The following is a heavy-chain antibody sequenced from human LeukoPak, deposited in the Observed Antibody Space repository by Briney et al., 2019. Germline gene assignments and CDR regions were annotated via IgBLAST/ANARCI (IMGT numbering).Heavy chain of an antibody. CDR1: GFTFSSYW. J-gene: IGHJ6*03. Sequence: GGSLRLSCAASGFTFSSYWMSWVRQAPGKGLGWVANIKQDGSEKYYVDSVKGRFTISRDNAKNSLYLQMNSLRADDTAVYYCARFAAGGSYYYYMDVWGKGTTVTVSS. D-gene: IGHD6-25*01. V-gene: IGHV3-7*01. CDR3: ARFAAGGSYYYYMDV. CDR2: IKQDGSEK.